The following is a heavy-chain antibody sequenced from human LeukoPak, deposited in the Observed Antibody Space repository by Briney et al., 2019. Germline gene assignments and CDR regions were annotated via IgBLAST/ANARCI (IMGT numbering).Heavy chain of an antibody. Sequence: PGGSLRLSCAASGFTFSSYGMHWVRQAPGKGLEWVAVISYDGSNKYYADSVEGRFTISRDNSKNTLDLQMNSLRAEDTAVYYCARGTHCSSTSCSVYWGQGTLVTVSS. V-gene: IGHV3-30*03. CDR3: ARGTHCSSTSCSVY. CDR1: GFTFSSYG. D-gene: IGHD2-2*01. CDR2: ISYDGSNK. J-gene: IGHJ4*02.